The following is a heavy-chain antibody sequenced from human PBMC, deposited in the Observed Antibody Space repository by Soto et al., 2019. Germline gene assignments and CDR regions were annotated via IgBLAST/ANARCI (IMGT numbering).Heavy chain of an antibody. J-gene: IGHJ4*02. Sequence: PGGSLRLSCAASGFTFSSYGMHWVRQAPGKGLEWVAVISYDGSNKYYADSVKGRFTISRDNSKNTLYLQMNSLRAEDMAVYYCAKGLGYCSSTSCNLDYWGQGTLVTVSS. CDR3: AKGLGYCSSTSCNLDY. CDR1: GFTFSSYG. D-gene: IGHD2-2*01. CDR2: ISYDGSNK. V-gene: IGHV3-30*18.